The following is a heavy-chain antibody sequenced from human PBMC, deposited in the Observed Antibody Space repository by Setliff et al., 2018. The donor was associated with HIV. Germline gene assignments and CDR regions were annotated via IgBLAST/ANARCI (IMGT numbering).Heavy chain of an antibody. Sequence: SETLSLTCRSSGDSIVSDDSTSSHHCSWIRQPPGGGLAWIGTTPYSGSTNYNPSLRSRVTISLDTSTNQFSLRLNSVTAADTAHYFCVVYSGGNGGRGLWGQGTLVTVSS. CDR1: GDSIVSDDSTSSHH. CDR2: TPYSGST. D-gene: IGHD2-15*01. V-gene: IGHV4-59*11. CDR3: VVYSGGNGGRGL. J-gene: IGHJ4*02.